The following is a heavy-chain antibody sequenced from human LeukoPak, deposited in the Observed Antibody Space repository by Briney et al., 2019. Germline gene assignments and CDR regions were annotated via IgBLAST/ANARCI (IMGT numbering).Heavy chain of an antibody. CDR1: GFTFSSYE. CDR2: ISSSGSTI. Sequence: GGSLRLSCAASGFTFSSYEMNWVRQAPGKGLEWVSYISSSGSTIYYADSVKGRFTISRDNAKNSLYLQMNSLRAEDTAVYYCSRAPLLDKYYFDYWGQGTLVTVSS. J-gene: IGHJ4*02. D-gene: IGHD3-9*01. CDR3: SRAPLLDKYYFDY. V-gene: IGHV3-48*03.